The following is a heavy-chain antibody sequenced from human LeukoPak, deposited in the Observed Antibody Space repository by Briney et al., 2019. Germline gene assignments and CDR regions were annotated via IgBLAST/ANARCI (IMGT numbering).Heavy chain of an antibody. Sequence: GASVKVSCKAFGYTFTGYWMHWVRQAPGQGPEWMGVISPSGGSTIYAQKFQGRVTITADKSTSTAYMELSSLRSEDTAVYYCASDDDGYNDYWGQGTLVTVSS. CDR2: ISPSGGST. D-gene: IGHD5-24*01. J-gene: IGHJ4*02. CDR1: GYTFTGYW. V-gene: IGHV1-46*01. CDR3: ASDDDGYNDY.